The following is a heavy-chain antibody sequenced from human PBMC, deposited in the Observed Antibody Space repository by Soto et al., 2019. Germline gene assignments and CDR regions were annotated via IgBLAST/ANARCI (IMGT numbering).Heavy chain of an antibody. D-gene: IGHD2-2*01. CDR2: INHSGST. CDR1: GGSFSGYY. J-gene: IGHJ6*03. Sequence: QVQLQQWGAGLLKPSETLSLTCAVYGGSFSGYYWSWIRQPPGKGLEWIGEINHSGSTNYNPSLKSRVTISVDTSKYQFSLKLSSVTAADTAVYYCARGYCSSTSCPNYYYYYYMDVWGKGTTVTVSS. CDR3: ARGYCSSTSCPNYYYYYYMDV. V-gene: IGHV4-34*01.